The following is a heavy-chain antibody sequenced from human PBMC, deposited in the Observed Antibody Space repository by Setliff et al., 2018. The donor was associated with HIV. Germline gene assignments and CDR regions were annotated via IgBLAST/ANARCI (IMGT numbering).Heavy chain of an antibody. V-gene: IGHV4-39*07. Sequence: SETLSLTCTVSVGSISSSSYYWGWIRQPPGKGLEWIGSIYYSGSTYYNPSLKSRVTISVDTAKNHFSLKLSPVTAADRAVYYCARDSFYSSSWGVVRFYFDYWGQGTLVTVSS. CDR2: IYYSGST. J-gene: IGHJ4*02. D-gene: IGHD6-13*01. CDR3: ARDSFYSSSWGVVRFYFDY. CDR1: VGSISSSSYY.